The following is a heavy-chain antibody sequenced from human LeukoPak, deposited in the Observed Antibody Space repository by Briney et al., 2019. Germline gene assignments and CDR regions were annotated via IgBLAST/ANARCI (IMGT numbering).Heavy chain of an antibody. D-gene: IGHD3-9*01. J-gene: IGHJ4*02. CDR3: ARGHYDVLAASYKWTPDY. V-gene: IGHV3-21*01. CDR2: ITSGGDYI. CDR1: GFTFNTFN. Sequence: GGSLRLSCAASGFTFNTFNMNWVRQAPGKGLEEVSSITSGGDYIYYADSVKGRFTPSRDNAKNSLSLQLNSLRVEDTAVYYCARGHYDVLAASYKWTPDYWGQETLVTVSS.